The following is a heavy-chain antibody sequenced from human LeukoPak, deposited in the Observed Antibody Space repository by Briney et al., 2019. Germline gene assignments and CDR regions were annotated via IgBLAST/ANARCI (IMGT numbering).Heavy chain of an antibody. D-gene: IGHD3-22*01. CDR2: NKYDGSES. Sequence: AGGSLRLSCAASGFTLSGHWMHWFRQPPGKGLAWVSRNKYDGSESYYADSVKGRFTISRDNAKNTLYLQMNSLRAEDTAVYYCAKHKPYDSSPYFDYWGQGTLVTVSS. CDR1: GFTLSGHW. V-gene: IGHV3-74*01. J-gene: IGHJ4*02. CDR3: AKHKPYDSSPYFDY.